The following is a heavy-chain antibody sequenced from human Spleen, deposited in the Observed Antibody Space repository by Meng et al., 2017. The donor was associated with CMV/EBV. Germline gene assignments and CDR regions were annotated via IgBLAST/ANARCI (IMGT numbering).Heavy chain of an antibody. CDR2: INPNSGAT. CDR1: GYTFTGYY. CDR3: ARLNAIFYDSSGHYYDH. J-gene: IGHJ4*02. V-gene: IGHV1-2*02. D-gene: IGHD3-22*01. Sequence: ASVKVSCKGSGYTFTGYYLHWVRQAPGQGLEWMGWINPNSGATNYAQKFEGRVTMTRDTSITTAYMELRRLRSDDTALYYRARLNAIFYDSSGHYYDHWGQGTLVTVSS.